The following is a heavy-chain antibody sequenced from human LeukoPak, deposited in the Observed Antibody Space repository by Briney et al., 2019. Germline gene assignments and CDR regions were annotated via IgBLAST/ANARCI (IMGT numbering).Heavy chain of an antibody. CDR3: ASRMTF. J-gene: IGHJ4*02. CDR2: IYSDGNT. V-gene: IGHV3-53*05. Sequence: GGSLRLSCAASGVTVSSDYMSWVRQAPGKGLEWVSVIYSDGNTYYADSVKGRFTISRDNSKNTPFLQMASLRTEDTAIYYCASRMTFGGQGTLVTVSS. CDR1: GVTVSSDY. D-gene: IGHD2/OR15-2a*01.